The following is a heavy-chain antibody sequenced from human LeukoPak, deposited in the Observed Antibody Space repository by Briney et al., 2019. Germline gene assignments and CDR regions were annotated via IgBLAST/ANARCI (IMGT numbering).Heavy chain of an antibody. V-gene: IGHV1-46*01. CDR3: RTQDYSIYWYFDL. Sequence: ASVKVSCKASGHTFTSHYIHWLRQAPGQHLEWMGVIHPSGGSTNYAQGFQGRVTMTRDTSTSTVYMELSSLSSEDTALYCARTQDYSIYWYFDLWGPGTLVTVSS. CDR1: GHTFTSHY. D-gene: IGHD4-11*01. CDR2: IHPSGGST. J-gene: IGHJ2*01.